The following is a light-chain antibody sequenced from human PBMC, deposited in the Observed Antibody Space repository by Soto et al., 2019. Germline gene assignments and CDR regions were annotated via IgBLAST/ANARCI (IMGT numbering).Light chain of an antibody. V-gene: IGKV3-20*01. J-gene: IGKJ5*01. Sequence: EIVLTQSPGTLSLSPGERATLSCRASQSVSSSYLAWYQQKPGQAPRLLIYGASSRATGIPDRFSGSGSGTDFTLTISRLEPGGFAVYFCQQYGSSPITFGQGTRLEIK. CDR3: QQYGSSPIT. CDR2: GAS. CDR1: QSVSSSY.